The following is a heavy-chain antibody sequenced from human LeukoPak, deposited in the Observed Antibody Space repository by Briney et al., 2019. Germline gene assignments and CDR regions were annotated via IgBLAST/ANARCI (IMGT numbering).Heavy chain of an antibody. Sequence: GGSLRLSCAASGFXFDDYGMSWVRQAPGKGLEWVSGINWNGGSTGYADSVKGRFTISRDNAKNSLYLQMNSLRAEDTALYYCAKVHGWGRQLGYYFDYWGHGTLVTVSS. J-gene: IGHJ4*01. CDR1: GFXFDDYG. D-gene: IGHD2-15*01. V-gene: IGHV3-20*04. CDR2: INWNGGST. CDR3: AKVHGWGRQLGYYFDY.